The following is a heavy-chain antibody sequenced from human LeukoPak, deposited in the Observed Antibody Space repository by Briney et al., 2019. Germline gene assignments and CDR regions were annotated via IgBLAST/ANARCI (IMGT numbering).Heavy chain of an antibody. CDR2: IIPIFGTA. CDR3: ARAVVVPAAIVWFDP. CDR1: GGTFSSYA. D-gene: IGHD2-2*01. J-gene: IGHJ5*02. Sequence: SVKVSCKASGGTFSSYAISWVRQAPGQGLERMGGIIPIFGTANYAQKFQGRVTITTDESTSTAYMELSSLRSEDTAVYYCARAVVVPAAIVWFDPWGQGTLVTVSS. V-gene: IGHV1-69*05.